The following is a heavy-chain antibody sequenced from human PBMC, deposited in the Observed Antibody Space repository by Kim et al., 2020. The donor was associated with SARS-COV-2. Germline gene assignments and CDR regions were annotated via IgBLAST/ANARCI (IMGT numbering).Heavy chain of an antibody. D-gene: IGHD3-22*01. Sequence: GESLKISCKGSGYSFTSYWIGWVRQMPGKGLEWMGIIYPGDSDTRYSPSFQGQVTISADKSISTAYLQWSSLKASDTAMYYCARAPGYYDSSGYYVAFDIWGQGTMVTVSS. CDR3: ARAPGYYDSSGYYVAFDI. CDR2: IYPGDSDT. V-gene: IGHV5-51*01. J-gene: IGHJ3*02. CDR1: GYSFTSYW.